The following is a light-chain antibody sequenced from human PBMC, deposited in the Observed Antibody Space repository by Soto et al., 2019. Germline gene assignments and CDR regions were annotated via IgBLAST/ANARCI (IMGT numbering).Light chain of an antibody. V-gene: IGKV3D-7*01. J-gene: IGKJ5*01. CDR2: DAS. CDR1: QSVSSSY. Sequence: EIVLTQSPGTLSLSPGERATLSCRASQSVSSSYLAWYQQKPGQAPSLLIYDASNRATGIPARFSGSGSGTDFTLTISSLEPEDFAVYYCQQDYNLPFTFGQRTLPEIK. CDR3: QQDYNLPFT.